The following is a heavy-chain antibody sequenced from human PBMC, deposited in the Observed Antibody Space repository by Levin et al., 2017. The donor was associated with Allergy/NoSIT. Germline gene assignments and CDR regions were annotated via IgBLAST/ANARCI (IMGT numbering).Heavy chain of an antibody. CDR3: ARGGPPNYDYNWGSYRDGYVDY. J-gene: IGHJ4*02. V-gene: IGHV3-49*04. Sequence: QAGESLKISCTGSGFTFGDYAMSWVRQAPGKGLEWVGFIRNKAHGGTTEYAASVKGRLTISRDDSKSIAYLQMNSLKTEDTAVYFCARGGPPNYDYNWGSYRDGYVDYWGQGTLVTVSS. CDR2: IRNKAHGGTT. D-gene: IGHD3-16*02. CDR1: GFTFGDYA.